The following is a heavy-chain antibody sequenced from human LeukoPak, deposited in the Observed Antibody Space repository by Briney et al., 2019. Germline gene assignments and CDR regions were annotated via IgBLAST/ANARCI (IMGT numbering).Heavy chain of an antibody. D-gene: IGHD5-12*01. CDR2: ITDNGNKK. Sequence: KPGGSLRLSCAASGFTFSDYYMSWIRQAPGKGLEWVSYITDNGNKKYYADSVKGRFTISRDNSKNTLYLQMNSLRAEDTAVYYCARGPSGYHNTGGQGTLATVSS. CDR1: GFTFSDYY. V-gene: IGHV3-11*04. CDR3: ARGPSGYHNT. J-gene: IGHJ4*02.